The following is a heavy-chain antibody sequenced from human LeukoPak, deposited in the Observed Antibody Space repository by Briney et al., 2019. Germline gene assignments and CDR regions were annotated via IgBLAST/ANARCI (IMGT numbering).Heavy chain of an antibody. V-gene: IGHV3-48*02. D-gene: IGHD3-22*01. CDR3: ARNGYYYDSSGHFDY. Sequence: GGSLRLSCAASGFTFSSYNMNWVRQAPGKGLEWVSYISSSSSTIYYADSVKGPFTISRDNAKNSLYLHMNSLKDEDTAVYYCARNGYYYDSSGHFDYWGQGTLVTVSS. J-gene: IGHJ4*02. CDR2: ISSSSSTI. CDR1: GFTFSSYN.